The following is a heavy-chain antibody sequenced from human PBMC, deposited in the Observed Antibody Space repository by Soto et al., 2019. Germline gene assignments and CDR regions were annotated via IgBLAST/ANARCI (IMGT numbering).Heavy chain of an antibody. D-gene: IGHD6-13*01. Sequence: QVQLVESGGGVVQPGRSLRLSCAASGFTFSSYAMHWVRQAPGKGLEWVAVISYDGSNKYYADSVKGRFTISRDNSKNTVYLQMNSLRAEDTAGYYCARGFRGSSGGGGYWGQGTLVTVSS. CDR3: ARGFRGSSGGGGY. J-gene: IGHJ4*02. CDR1: GFTFSSYA. CDR2: ISYDGSNK. V-gene: IGHV3-30-3*01.